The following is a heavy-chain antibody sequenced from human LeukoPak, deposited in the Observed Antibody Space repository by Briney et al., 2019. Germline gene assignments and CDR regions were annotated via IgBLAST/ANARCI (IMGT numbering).Heavy chain of an antibody. CDR2: INHSGST. Sequence: SETLSLTCAVYGGSFSGYYWSWIRQPPGKGLEWIREINHSGSTNYNPSLKSRVTISVDTSKNQFSLKLSSVTAADTAVYYCARDPTRRFDLWGQGTLVTVSS. CDR1: GGSFSGYY. CDR3: ARDPTRRFDL. V-gene: IGHV4-34*01. J-gene: IGHJ4*02.